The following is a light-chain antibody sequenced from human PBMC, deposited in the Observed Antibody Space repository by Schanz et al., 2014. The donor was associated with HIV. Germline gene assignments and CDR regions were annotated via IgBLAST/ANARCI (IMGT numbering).Light chain of an antibody. J-gene: IGKJ2*01. CDR3: QQYNNWPPMYT. Sequence: DIVLTQSPATLSLSPGERATLSCRASQSVSSRYLAWYQQKPGQSPRLLIFGASSRAAGIPDRFSGSGSGTDFTLTISSLQSDDFAVYYCQQYNNWPPMYTFGQGTKLEIK. V-gene: IGKV3-20*01. CDR2: GAS. CDR1: QSVSSRY.